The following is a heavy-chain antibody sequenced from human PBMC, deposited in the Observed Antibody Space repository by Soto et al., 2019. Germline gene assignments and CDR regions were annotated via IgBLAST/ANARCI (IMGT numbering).Heavy chain of an antibody. CDR3: ARDSRSTVTMFDY. CDR2: IYYSGST. J-gene: IGHJ4*02. D-gene: IGHD4-17*01. CDR1: GGYISGSY. Sequence: SETLSLTCTVSGGYISGSYWSWIRQPPGKGLEWIGYIYYSGSTNYNPSLKSRVTISVDTSKNQFSLKLSSVTAADTAVYYCARDSRSTVTMFDYWGQGTLVTVSS. V-gene: IGHV4-59*01.